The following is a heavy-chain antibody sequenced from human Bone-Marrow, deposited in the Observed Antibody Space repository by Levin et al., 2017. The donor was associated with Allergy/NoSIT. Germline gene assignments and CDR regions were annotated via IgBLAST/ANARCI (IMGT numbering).Heavy chain of an antibody. J-gene: IGHJ4*02. V-gene: IGHV3-23*01. D-gene: IGHD3-3*01. CDR3: ARDGWGSRRSILGVVFELDI. CDR2: ISGSGGRA. CDR1: GFPFSSFA. Sequence: QAGGSLRLSCAASGFPFSSFAMIWVRQAPGKGLEWVAAISGSGGRAAYTDSVKGRFTMSRDNPKNTVSLQMKSLRVDDTAVYYCARDGWGSRRSILGVVFELDIWGQGTLVTVSS.